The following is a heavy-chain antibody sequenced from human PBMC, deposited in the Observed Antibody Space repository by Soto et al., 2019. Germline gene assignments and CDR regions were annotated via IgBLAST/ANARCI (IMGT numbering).Heavy chain of an antibody. CDR2: ISYDGSNK. CDR1: GFTFSSYG. CDR3: ANSMMGSGTPYPEYYYYGMDV. Sequence: GGSLRLSCAASGFTFSSYGMHWVRQAPGKGLEWVAVISYDGSNKYYADSVKGRFTISRDNSKNTLYLQMNSLRAEDTAVYYCANSMMGSGTPYPEYYYYGMDVWGQGTTVTVSS. J-gene: IGHJ6*02. D-gene: IGHD3-10*01. V-gene: IGHV3-30*18.